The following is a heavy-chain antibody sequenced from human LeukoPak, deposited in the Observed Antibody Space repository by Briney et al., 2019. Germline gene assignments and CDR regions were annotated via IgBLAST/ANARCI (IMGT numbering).Heavy chain of an antibody. CDR2: IRYDGSNK. J-gene: IGHJ3*02. CDR3: ARPSSGYYPDAFDI. D-gene: IGHD3-22*01. CDR1: GFTFSSYG. V-gene: IGHV3-30*02. Sequence: GGSLRLSCAASGFTFSSYGMHWVRQAPGKGLEWVAFIRYDGSNKYYADSVKGRFTISRNNSKNTLYLQMNSLRAEDTAVYYCARPSSGYYPDAFDIWGQGTMVTVSS.